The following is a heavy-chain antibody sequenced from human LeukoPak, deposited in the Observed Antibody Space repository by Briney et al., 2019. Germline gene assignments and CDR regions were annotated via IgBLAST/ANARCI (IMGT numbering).Heavy chain of an antibody. CDR2: IKQDGSEK. V-gene: IGHV3-7*01. J-gene: IGHJ4*02. Sequence: GGSLRLSCVASGFTFSNSWMTWVRQPPGKGLEWVANIKQDGSEKYYVDCVKGRFTISRDNAKNSLYLQMNSMRAKDTAVYYCARRRGLEYWGQGTLVTVSS. D-gene: IGHD3-10*01. CDR1: GFTFSNSW. CDR3: ARRRGLEY.